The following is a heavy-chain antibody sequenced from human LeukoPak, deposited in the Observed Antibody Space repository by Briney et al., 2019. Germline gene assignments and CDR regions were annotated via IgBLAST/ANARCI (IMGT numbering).Heavy chain of an antibody. J-gene: IGHJ4*02. CDR2: ISPSGDIK. D-gene: IGHD3-10*01. V-gene: IGHV3-23*01. CDR3: AKDDAWLRFGE. Sequence: PGGTLRLSCAASGFTFRNHGMNWVRQAPGKGLEWVSGISPSGDIKYYADSVKGRFTISRDNSQNTLYLEVISLTADDTAVYYCAKDDAWLRFGEWSQGTLVTVSS. CDR1: GFTFRNHG.